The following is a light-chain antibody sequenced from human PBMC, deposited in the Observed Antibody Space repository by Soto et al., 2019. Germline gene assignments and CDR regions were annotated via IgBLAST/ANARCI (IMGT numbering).Light chain of an antibody. V-gene: IGLV1-44*01. CDR1: STNIGGNY. CDR2: ETY. J-gene: IGLJ1*01. CDR3: CSYAASPPYV. Sequence: QTVVTQTPSASGTPGQRVTFSCSGGSTNIGGNYVSWFQQLPGMAPKLLIYETYKRPSGVPDRFSGSKSGTSASLAISGLQSEDEADYYCCSYAASPPYVFGTGTKVTVL.